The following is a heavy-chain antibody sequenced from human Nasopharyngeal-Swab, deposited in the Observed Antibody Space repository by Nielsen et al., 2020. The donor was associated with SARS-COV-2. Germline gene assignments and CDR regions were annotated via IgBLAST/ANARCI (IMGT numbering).Heavy chain of an antibody. CDR2: INHSGST. D-gene: IGHD6-19*01. J-gene: IGHJ6*02. CDR1: GGSFSGYY. CDR3: ARGLSIAVGYYYYYGMDV. Sequence: SETLSLTCAVYGGSFSGYYWSWIRQPPGKGLEWIGEINHSGSTNYNPSLKSRVTISADTSKNQFSLKLSSVTAADTAVYYCARGLSIAVGYYYYYGMDVWGQGTTVTVSS. V-gene: IGHV4-34*01.